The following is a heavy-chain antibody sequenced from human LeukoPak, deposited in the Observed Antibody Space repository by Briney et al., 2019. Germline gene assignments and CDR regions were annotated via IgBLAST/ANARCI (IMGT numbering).Heavy chain of an antibody. D-gene: IGHD3-10*01. CDR3: ANQDVLLWFGELLSSGY. CDR1: GFTFSSYA. CDR2: ISGSGGST. V-gene: IGHV3-23*01. J-gene: IGHJ4*02. Sequence: GGSLRLSCAASGFTFSSYAMSWVRHAQGKGLEWVSAISGSGGSTYYADSVKGRFTISRDNSKNTLYLQMNCLRAEDTAVYYCANQDVLLWFGELLSSGYWGQGTLVTVSS.